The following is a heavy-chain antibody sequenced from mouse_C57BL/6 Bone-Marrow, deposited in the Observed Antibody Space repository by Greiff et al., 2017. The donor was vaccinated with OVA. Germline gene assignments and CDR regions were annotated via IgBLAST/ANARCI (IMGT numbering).Heavy chain of an antibody. CDR2: IYPGDGDT. V-gene: IGHV1-82*01. J-gene: IGHJ4*01. Sequence: QVQLQQSGPELVKPGASVKISCKASGYAFSSSWMNWVKQRPGKGLEWIGRIYPGDGDTNYNGKFKGKATLTADKSSSTAYMQLSSLTSEDSAVYFCATTAQATVDYAMDYWGQGTSVTVSS. D-gene: IGHD3-2*02. CDR3: ATTAQATVDYAMDY. CDR1: GYAFSSSW.